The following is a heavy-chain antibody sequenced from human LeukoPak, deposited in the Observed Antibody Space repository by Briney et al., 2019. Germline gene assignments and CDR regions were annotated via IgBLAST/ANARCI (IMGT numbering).Heavy chain of an antibody. V-gene: IGHV3-9*03. Sequence: GGSLRLSCAASGFTFDDYAMHWVRQAPGKGLEWVSGISWNSGSIGYADSVKGRFTISRDNAKNSLYLQMNSLRAEDMALYYCARGATDFWSGYYPNWGQGTLVTVSS. J-gene: IGHJ4*02. CDR1: GFTFDDYA. D-gene: IGHD3-3*01. CDR3: ARGATDFWSGYYPN. CDR2: ISWNSGSI.